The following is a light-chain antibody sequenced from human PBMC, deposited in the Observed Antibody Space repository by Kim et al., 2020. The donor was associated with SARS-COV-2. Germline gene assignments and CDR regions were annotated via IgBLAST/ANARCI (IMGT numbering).Light chain of an antibody. Sequence: PGERATLSCRASQSVSSYLAWYQQKPGQAPRLLIYDASNRATGIPARFSGSGSGTDFTLTISSLEPEDFAVYYCQQRSNWPPALTFGGGTKVEIK. CDR2: DAS. V-gene: IGKV3-11*01. CDR1: QSVSSY. CDR3: QQRSNWPPALT. J-gene: IGKJ4*01.